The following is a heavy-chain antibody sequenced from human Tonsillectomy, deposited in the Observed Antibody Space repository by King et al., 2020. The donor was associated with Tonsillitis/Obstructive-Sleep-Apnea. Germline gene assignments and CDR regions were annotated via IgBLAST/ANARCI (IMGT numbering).Heavy chain of an antibody. Sequence: LQLVQSGAEVKKPGASVKVSCKASGYTFTGYYMHWVRQAPGQGLEWMGWINPNSGGTNYAQKFQGWVTMTRDTSISTAYMELSRLRSDDTAVYYCARVYSGGPGVFDYWGQGTLVTVSS. D-gene: IGHD1-26*01. CDR2: INPNSGGT. CDR3: ARVYSGGPGVFDY. J-gene: IGHJ4*02. CDR1: GYTFTGYY. V-gene: IGHV1-2*04.